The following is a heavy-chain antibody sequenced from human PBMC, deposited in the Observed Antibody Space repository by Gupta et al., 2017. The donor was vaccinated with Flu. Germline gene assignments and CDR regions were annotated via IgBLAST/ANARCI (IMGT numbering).Heavy chain of an antibody. J-gene: IGHJ4*02. CDR1: GYGFTSYW. CDR3: ARQYCSRTSCYIDY. V-gene: IGHV5-51*01. D-gene: IGHD2-2*01. Sequence: VQLVQSGAEVKKPGEALKIYCKGSGYGFTSYWIGWVRQMPGKDMEGVGVIYPCESDTRYSPSFQGQVTISADKSISTAYLQWSSLKASDTAMYYCARQYCSRTSCYIDYWGQGTLVTVSS. CDR2: IYPCESDT.